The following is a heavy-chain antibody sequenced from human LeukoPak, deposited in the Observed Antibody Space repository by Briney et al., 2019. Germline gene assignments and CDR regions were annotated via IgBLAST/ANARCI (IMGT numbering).Heavy chain of an antibody. V-gene: IGHV3-23*01. D-gene: IGHD6-25*01. CDR2: ISGSGGST. J-gene: IGHJ4*02. CDR3: AQCPEIAAAAHLDY. Sequence: GGSLRLSCAASGFTFSTYAMNWVPQAPGKGREWGSDISGSGGSTYYADSVKGRFTTSRDTPTKTRYLQMRTLRAEDTGVYYCAQCPEIAAAAHLDYWGQGTLVTVSS. CDR1: GFTFSTYA.